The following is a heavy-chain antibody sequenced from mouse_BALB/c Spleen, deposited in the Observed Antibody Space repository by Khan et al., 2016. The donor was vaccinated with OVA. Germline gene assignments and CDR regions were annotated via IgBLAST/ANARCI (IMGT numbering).Heavy chain of an antibody. CDR1: GYTFTNYW. V-gene: IGHV1S132*01. J-gene: IGHJ3*01. CDR2: IFPGTGTT. D-gene: IGHD2-1*01. Sequence: QVQLQQSGAELAKPGASVKLSCRTSGYTFTNYWIQWVKQRPGQGLGWIGQIFPGTGTTSYNENFKGKATLPIDTSSSPVYMHLSSLTSEDSSVFFCERGYFGNYDFAYWGQGTLVTVSA. CDR3: ERGYFGNYDFAY.